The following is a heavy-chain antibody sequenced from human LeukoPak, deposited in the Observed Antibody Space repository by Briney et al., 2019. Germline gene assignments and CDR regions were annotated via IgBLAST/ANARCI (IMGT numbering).Heavy chain of an antibody. D-gene: IGHD3-3*01. CDR3: VRSDGVARSGYYHPYYFDY. J-gene: IGHJ4*02. Sequence: SVKVSCKASGGTFSSYTISWVRQAPGQGLEWMGRIIPILGIANYAQKFQGRVTITADKSTSTAYMELSSLRSEDTAVYYCVRSDGVARSGYYHPYYFDYWGQGTLVTVSS. CDR1: GGTFSSYT. CDR2: IIPILGIA. V-gene: IGHV1-69*02.